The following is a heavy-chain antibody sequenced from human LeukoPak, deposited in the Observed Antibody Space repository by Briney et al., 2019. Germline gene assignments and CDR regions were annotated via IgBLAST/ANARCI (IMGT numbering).Heavy chain of an antibody. CDR2: ISDSGDYT. Sequence: GGSLTLSCAGSGFTFSSYAMSWVRQVPGQGLEWVSVISDSGDYTSYADSVRGRFTISRDNSRNTLYLQMISLRPEDTAVYYCAKDTSIGKYCTNGVCSPFDYWGQGTLVTASS. CDR1: GFTFSSYA. V-gene: IGHV3-23*01. CDR3: AKDTSIGKYCTNGVCSPFDY. J-gene: IGHJ4*02. D-gene: IGHD2-8*01.